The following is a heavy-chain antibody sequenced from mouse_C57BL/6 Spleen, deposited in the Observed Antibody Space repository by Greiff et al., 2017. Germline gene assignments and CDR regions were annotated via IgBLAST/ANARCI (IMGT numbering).Heavy chain of an antibody. CDR1: GYSITSGYY. CDR3: ARGLGGDY. D-gene: IGHD4-1*01. J-gene: IGHJ2*01. CDR2: ISYDGSN. Sequence: EVQLVESGPGLVKPSQSLSLTCSVTGYSITSGYYWNWIRRFPGNKLEWMGYISYDGSNNYNPSLKNRISITRDTSKNQFFLKLNSVTTEDTATYYCARGLGGDYWGQGTTLTVSS. V-gene: IGHV3-6*01.